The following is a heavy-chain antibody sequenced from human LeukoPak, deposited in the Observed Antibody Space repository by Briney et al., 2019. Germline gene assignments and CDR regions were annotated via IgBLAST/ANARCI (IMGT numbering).Heavy chain of an antibody. CDR2: IIPILGIA. J-gene: IGHJ6*02. V-gene: IGHV1-69*04. CDR3: ARDRRFGESLNYGMDV. D-gene: IGHD3-10*01. Sequence: ASVKVSCKASGGTFSSYAISWVRQAPGQGLEWMGRIIPILGIANYAQKFQGRVTITADKSTSTAYMELSSLRSEDTAVYYCARDRRFGESLNYGMDVWGQGTTVTVSS. CDR1: GGTFSSYA.